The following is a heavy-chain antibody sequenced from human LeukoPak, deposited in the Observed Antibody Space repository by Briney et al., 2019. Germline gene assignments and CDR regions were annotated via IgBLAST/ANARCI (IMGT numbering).Heavy chain of an antibody. V-gene: IGHV4-59*01. CDR3: ARDAPPSSFDI. J-gene: IGHJ3*02. CDR1: GGSISSYY. CDR2: TYYSGST. Sequence: SETLSLTCTVSGGSISSYYWSWIRQPPGKGLEWIGYTYYSGSTNYNPSLKSRVIISVDTSKNQFSLKLTSVTAADTAVYYCARDAPPSSFDIWGQGTMVTVSS.